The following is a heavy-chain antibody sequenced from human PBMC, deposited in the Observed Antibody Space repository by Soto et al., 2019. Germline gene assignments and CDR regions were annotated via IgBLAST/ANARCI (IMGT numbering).Heavy chain of an antibody. CDR1: GFTFSSYS. V-gene: IGHV3-21*01. Sequence: GGSLRLSCAASGFTFSSYSMNWVRQAPGKGLEWVSSISSSSSYIYYADSVKGRFTISRDNAKNSLYLQMNSLRAVDTAVYYCARDAPIAARSPPPYYYYYMDVWGKGTTVTVSS. J-gene: IGHJ6*03. D-gene: IGHD6-6*01. CDR2: ISSSSSYI. CDR3: ARDAPIAARSPPPYYYYYMDV.